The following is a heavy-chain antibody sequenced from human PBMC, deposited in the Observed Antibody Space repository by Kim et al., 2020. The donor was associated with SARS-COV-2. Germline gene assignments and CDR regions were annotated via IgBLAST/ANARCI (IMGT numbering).Heavy chain of an antibody. CDR1: GYTFTSYG. CDR2: ISAYNGNT. J-gene: IGHJ6*02. D-gene: IGHD1-26*01. V-gene: IGHV1-18*04. CDR3: ARARVRRFIVGATSNHYGMDV. Sequence: ASVKVSCKASGYTFTSYGISWVRQAPGQGLEWMGWISAYNGNTNYAQKLQGRVTMTTDTSTSTAYMELTSLRSDDTAVYYCARARVRRFIVGATSNHYGMDVWGQGTTVTVSS.